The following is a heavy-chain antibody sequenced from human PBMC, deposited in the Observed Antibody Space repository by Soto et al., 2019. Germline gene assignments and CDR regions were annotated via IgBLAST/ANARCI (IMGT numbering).Heavy chain of an antibody. CDR2: SSGSGSGGST. CDR3: AKDRDDYRNYVFDY. J-gene: IGHJ4*02. V-gene: IGHV3-23*01. CDR1: GFTFTNYA. D-gene: IGHD4-4*01. Sequence: EVQLLESGGGLVQPGGSRRLSCAASGFTFTNYAMTWVRQAPGKGLEWVSISSGSGSGGSTNYADSVKGRFTISRDNSKNTLYLQMNSLRVEDTAVYYCAKDRDDYRNYVFDYWGQGTLVTVSP.